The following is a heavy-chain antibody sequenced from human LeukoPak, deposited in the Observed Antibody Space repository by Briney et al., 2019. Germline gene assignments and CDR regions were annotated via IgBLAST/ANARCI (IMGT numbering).Heavy chain of an antibody. CDR3: ARLPGVTMIVVDPFDY. CDR1: GFTFSSYW. D-gene: IGHD3-22*01. J-gene: IGHJ4*02. CDR2: FNSDGSST. Sequence: PGGSLRLSCAASGFTFSSYWMHWVRQAPGKGLVWVSRFNSDGSSTSYADSVKGRFTISRDNAKNTLYLQMNSLRAEDTALYYCARLPGVTMIVVDPFDYWGQGTLVTVSS. V-gene: IGHV3-74*01.